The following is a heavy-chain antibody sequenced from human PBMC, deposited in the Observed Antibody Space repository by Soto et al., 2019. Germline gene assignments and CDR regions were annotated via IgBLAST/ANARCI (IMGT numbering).Heavy chain of an antibody. J-gene: IGHJ4*02. CDR3: ARVRVIRGVIPSHFGL. CDR1: GGTFNSYG. Sequence: QAHLAQSGAEVKKPGSSVTVSCKASGGTFNSYGISWVRQAPGQGLDWMGVIIPLYGTANYAQKFQGRVSITADKSTSTAYMDLNSLRSDDTAVYYWARVRVIRGVIPSHFGLWGQGTQVTVSS. D-gene: IGHD3-10*01. CDR2: IIPLYGTA. V-gene: IGHV1-69*06.